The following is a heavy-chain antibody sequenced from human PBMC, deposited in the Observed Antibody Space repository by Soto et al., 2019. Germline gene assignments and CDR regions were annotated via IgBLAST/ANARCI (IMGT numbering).Heavy chain of an antibody. CDR3: VSGGDWKFGF. V-gene: IGHV4-4*02. CDR2: IHPSGRT. J-gene: IGHJ4*02. D-gene: IGHD2-21*02. CDR1: GDSITIDKW. Sequence: QVQLQESGPGLVKPSGTLSLTCAVSGDSITIDKWWSWVRQSPGKGLEWIGEIHPSGRTNCKPSDKSRITMSVDKSKSPFSLELRPTTAADTAVYYCVSGGDWKFGFWGQGRLVTVSS.